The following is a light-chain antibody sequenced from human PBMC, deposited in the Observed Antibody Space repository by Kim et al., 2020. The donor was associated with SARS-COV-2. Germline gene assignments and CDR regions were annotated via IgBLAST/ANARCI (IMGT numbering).Light chain of an antibody. CDR1: QNIRNNY. Sequence: ESVLTQSPGTLSLSPGERATLSCRASQNIRNNYLAWYQQKPGQAPRLLIYGASIRATGIPDRFSGSGSGTDFTLTISRLEPEDFAMYYCQEYSNAPPYTFGPGTKVDIK. CDR3: QEYSNAPPYT. V-gene: IGKV3-20*01. J-gene: IGKJ3*01. CDR2: GAS.